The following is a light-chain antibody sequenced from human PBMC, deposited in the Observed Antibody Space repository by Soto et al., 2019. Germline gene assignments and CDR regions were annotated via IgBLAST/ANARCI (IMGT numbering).Light chain of an antibody. Sequence: EIVLTQSPGTLSLSPGERATISCRASQSVSSIYLAWYQQKPGQAPRLLIYGASSRATGIPDRFSGSGSGTDFTLTIIRLEPEDFAVYYCQQYGSSLYTFGQGTKLEIK. CDR2: GAS. J-gene: IGKJ2*01. CDR1: QSVSSIY. CDR3: QQYGSSLYT. V-gene: IGKV3-20*01.